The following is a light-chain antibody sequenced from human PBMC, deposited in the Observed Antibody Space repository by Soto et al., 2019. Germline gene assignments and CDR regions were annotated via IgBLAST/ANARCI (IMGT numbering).Light chain of an antibody. CDR3: SSYAGSKGVV. Sequence: QPVLTQPPSPSGSPGQSVTISCTGTSSDVGGYNYVSWYQQHPGKAPKLMIYEVSKRPSGVPDRFSGSKSGNTASLTVSGLQAEDEADYYCSSYAGSKGVVFGGGTKLTVL. J-gene: IGLJ2*01. CDR1: SSDVGGYNY. CDR2: EVS. V-gene: IGLV2-8*01.